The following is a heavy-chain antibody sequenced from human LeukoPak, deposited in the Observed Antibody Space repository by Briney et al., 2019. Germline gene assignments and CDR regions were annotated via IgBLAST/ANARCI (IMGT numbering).Heavy chain of an antibody. Sequence: GGSLRLSCAASGFTFSAYWMHWVRQSPGKGLVWVSRINSDGSSTDYADSVKGRFTISRDIAKSTLYLQMNSLRAEDTAVYYCARVATTSSKWSLDYWGQGTLVTVSS. D-gene: IGHD2-2*01. CDR1: GFTFSAYW. CDR2: INSDGSST. V-gene: IGHV3-74*01. CDR3: ARVATTSSKWSLDY. J-gene: IGHJ4*02.